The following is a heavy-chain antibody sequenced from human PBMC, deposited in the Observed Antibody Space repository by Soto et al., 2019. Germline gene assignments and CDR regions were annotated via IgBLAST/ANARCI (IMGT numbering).Heavy chain of an antibody. Sequence: QVQLVESGGGVVQPGRSLRLSCAASGFTLSNFGMHWVRQAPGKGLEWVAFISHDGSNKYYIDSVKGRFTISRDNSKSTLDLQMSSLRAEDTAVYYCTKDRGHCLSTECYRTAAQYYFDYWGQGTLVTVSS. D-gene: IGHD2-2*01. CDR1: GFTLSNFG. J-gene: IGHJ4*02. CDR2: ISHDGSNK. CDR3: TKDRGHCLSTECYRTAAQYYFDY. V-gene: IGHV3-30*18.